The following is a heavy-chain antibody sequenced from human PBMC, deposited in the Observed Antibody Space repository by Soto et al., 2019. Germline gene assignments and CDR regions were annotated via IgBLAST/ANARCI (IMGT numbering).Heavy chain of an antibody. D-gene: IGHD6-6*01. CDR2: ISAYNGNT. CDR1: GYTFTSYG. V-gene: IGHV1-18*01. J-gene: IGHJ6*02. Sequence: QVQLVQSGAEVKKPGASVKVSCKASGYTFTSYGISWVRQAPGQGLEWMGWISAYNGNTNYAQKLQGRVTMTTDTSTSTAYMELRSLRSDDTAVYYCARDSIAARPGGLYYYYGMDVWGQGTTVTVSS. CDR3: ARDSIAARPGGLYYYYGMDV.